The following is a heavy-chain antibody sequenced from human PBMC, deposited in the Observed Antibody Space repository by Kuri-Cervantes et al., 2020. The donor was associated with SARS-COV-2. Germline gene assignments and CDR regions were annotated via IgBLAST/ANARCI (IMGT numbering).Heavy chain of an antibody. J-gene: IGHJ4*02. CDR3: ARSSPKGYEYEQQLVPYYFDY. CDR2: IIPIFGAA. Sequence: SVKVSCKASGGTFSSYAISRVRQAPGQGLEWMGGIIPIFGAANYAQKFQGRVTITTDESTSTAYMELSSLRSEDTAVYYCARSSPKGYEYEQQLVPYYFDYWGQGTLVTVSS. CDR1: GGTFSSYA. V-gene: IGHV1-69*05. D-gene: IGHD6-13*01.